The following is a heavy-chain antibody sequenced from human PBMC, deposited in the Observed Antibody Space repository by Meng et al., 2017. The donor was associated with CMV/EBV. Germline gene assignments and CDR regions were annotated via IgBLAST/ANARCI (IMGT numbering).Heavy chain of an antibody. D-gene: IGHD3-3*01. J-gene: IGHJ6*02. CDR3: ARGRVLRFLEWAPINYGMDV. Sequence: GGSLRLSCAASGFTFSSYSMNWVHQAPGKGLEWVSSISSSSSYIYYADSVKGRFTISRDNAKNSLYLQMNSLRAEDTAVYYCARGRVLRFLEWAPINYGMDVWGQGTTVTVSS. CDR1: GFTFSSYS. V-gene: IGHV3-21*01. CDR2: ISSSSSYI.